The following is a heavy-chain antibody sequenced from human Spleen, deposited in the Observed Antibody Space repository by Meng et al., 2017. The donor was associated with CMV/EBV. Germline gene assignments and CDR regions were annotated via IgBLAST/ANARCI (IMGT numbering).Heavy chain of an antibody. J-gene: IGHJ2*01. D-gene: IGHD3-22*01. Sequence: SGGYSWSWIRHHPGKGLEWIGYIYYSGSTYYNPSLKSRVTISLDMSNNQFSLKLTSVTAADTAVYYCARLYHDSSGYYYGGNWYFDLWGRGTLVTVST. CDR3: ARLYHDSSGYYYGGNWYFDL. CDR1: SGGYS. V-gene: IGHV4-30-4*06. CDR2: IYYSGST.